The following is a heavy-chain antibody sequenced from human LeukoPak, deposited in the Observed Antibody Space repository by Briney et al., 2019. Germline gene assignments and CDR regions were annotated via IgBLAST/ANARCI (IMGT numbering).Heavy chain of an antibody. Sequence: SETLSLTCAVYGGSFSGYYWSWIRQPPGKGLEWIGEISHSGSTNYNPSLKSRVTISIDKSKNQFSLRLSSVTAADTAVYYCARVASSGWYSEYYFDYWGQGTLVTVSS. J-gene: IGHJ4*02. CDR3: ARVASSGWYSEYYFDY. V-gene: IGHV4-34*01. D-gene: IGHD6-19*01. CDR2: ISHSGST. CDR1: GGSFSGYY.